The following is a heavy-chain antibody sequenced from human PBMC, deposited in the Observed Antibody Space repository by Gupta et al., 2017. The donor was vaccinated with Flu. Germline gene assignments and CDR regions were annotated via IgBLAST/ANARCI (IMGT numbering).Heavy chain of an antibody. CDR2: ISSDGSNI. CDR1: GFSFRLYG. Sequence: QVQLVESGGGVFPPGTSLRLSCAASGFSFRLYGMHWVRQAPGKGLEWVAVISSDGSNIYYADSVKGQFTISRDNSKNTLYLQMNSLRADDTALYYCAKDGPRVHYYYGMDVWGQGTTVTVSS. CDR3: AKDGPRVHYYYGMDV. D-gene: IGHD6-6*01. J-gene: IGHJ6*02. V-gene: IGHV3-30*18.